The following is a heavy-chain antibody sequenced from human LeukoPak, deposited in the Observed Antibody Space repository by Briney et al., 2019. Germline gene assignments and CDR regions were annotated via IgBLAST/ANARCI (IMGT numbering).Heavy chain of an antibody. J-gene: IGHJ4*02. D-gene: IGHD6-13*01. CDR2: IWYDGSYK. CDR1: GFTFSNYG. CDR3: AKVVQYTASTGTGLDY. V-gene: IGHV3-33*06. Sequence: GGSLRLSCVASGFTFSNYGMHWVRQAPGKGLDWVAVIWYDGSYKYYADSVKGRFTISRENPKNTLYLQTNSLRAEDTGIYYCAKVVQYTASTGTGLDYWGQGTLVTVSS.